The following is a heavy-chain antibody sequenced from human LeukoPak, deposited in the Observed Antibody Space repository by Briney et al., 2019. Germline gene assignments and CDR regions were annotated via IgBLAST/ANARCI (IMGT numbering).Heavy chain of an antibody. J-gene: IGHJ4*02. V-gene: IGHV3-23*01. CDR3: AKGSEYSSSYLDY. CDR1: GFTFSSYA. D-gene: IGHD6-6*01. CDR2: ISGSGGST. Sequence: GSLRLSCAASGFTFSSYAMSWVRQAPGKGLEWVSAISGSGGSTYYADSVKGRFTISRDNSKNTLYLQMNSLRAEDTAVYNCAKGSEYSSSYLDYWGQGTLVTVSS.